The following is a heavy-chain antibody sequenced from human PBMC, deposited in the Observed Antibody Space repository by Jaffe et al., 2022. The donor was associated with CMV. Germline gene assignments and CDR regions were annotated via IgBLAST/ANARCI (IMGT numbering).Heavy chain of an antibody. CDR3: ATDLTTTWNNY. D-gene: IGHD4-17*01. CDR2: IISKADGETT. J-gene: IGHJ4*02. Sequence: EVQLVESGGALVKPGGSLRLSCAASGMTFSNAWLSWVRQAPGKGLEWVGRIISKADGETTEYGAPVKGRFIISRDDSQNTLYLQMNSLRTEDTAVYYCATDLTTTWNNYWGRGTLVTVSS. CDR1: GMTFSNAW. V-gene: IGHV3-15*02.